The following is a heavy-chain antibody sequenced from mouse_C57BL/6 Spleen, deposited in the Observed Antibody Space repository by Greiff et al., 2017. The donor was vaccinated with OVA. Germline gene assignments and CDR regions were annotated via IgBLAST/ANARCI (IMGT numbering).Heavy chain of an antibody. CDR3: AREGGNSNLFAY. Sequence: VKLMESGAELVRPGSSVKLSCKASGYTFTSYWMHWVKQRPIQGLEWIGNIDPSDSETHYNQKFKDKATLTVDKSSSTAYMQLSSLTSEDSAVYYCAREGGNSNLFAYWGQGTLVTVSA. J-gene: IGHJ3*01. CDR2: IDPSDSET. D-gene: IGHD2-5*01. V-gene: IGHV1-52*01. CDR1: GYTFTSYW.